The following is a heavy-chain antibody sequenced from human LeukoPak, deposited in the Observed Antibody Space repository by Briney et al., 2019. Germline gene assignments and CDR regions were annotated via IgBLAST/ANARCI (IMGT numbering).Heavy chain of an antibody. J-gene: IGHJ5*02. D-gene: IGHD6-13*01. CDR2: INHSGST. CDR1: GGSFSGYY. Sequence: PSETLSLTCAVYGGSFSGYYWSWIRQPPGKGLEWIGEINHSGSTNYNPSLKSRVTISVDTSKNQFSLKLSSVTAADTAVYYCASCSSWYVSGWFDPWGQGTLVTVSS. CDR3: ASCSSWYVSGWFDP. V-gene: IGHV4-34*01.